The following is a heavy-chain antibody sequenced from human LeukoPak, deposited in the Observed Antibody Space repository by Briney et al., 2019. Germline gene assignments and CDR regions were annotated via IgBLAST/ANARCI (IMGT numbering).Heavy chain of an antibody. CDR1: GGSISSYY. CDR3: ARVGYDILTGYYTELYFDY. D-gene: IGHD3-9*01. J-gene: IGHJ4*02. CDR2: IYYSGST. Sequence: PSETLSLTCTVSGGSISSYYWSWIRQPPGKGLEWIGYIYYSGSTNCNPSLKSRVTISVDTSKNQFSLKLSSVTAADTAVYYCARVGYDILTGYYTELYFDYWGQGTLVTVSS. V-gene: IGHV4-59*01.